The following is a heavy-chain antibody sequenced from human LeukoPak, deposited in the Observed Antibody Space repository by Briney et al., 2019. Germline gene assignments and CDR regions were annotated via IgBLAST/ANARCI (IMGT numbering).Heavy chain of an antibody. CDR1: GGSFSGYY. V-gene: IGHV4-34*01. J-gene: IGHJ4*02. D-gene: IGHD2-15*01. CDR2: INHSGST. CDR3: AKLGGSFDY. Sequence: KTSETLSLTCAVYGGSFSGYYWSWIRQPPGKGLEWIGEINHSGSTNYNPSLKSRVTISVDTSKNQFSLKLSSVTAADTAVHYCAKLGGSFDYWGQGTLVTVSS.